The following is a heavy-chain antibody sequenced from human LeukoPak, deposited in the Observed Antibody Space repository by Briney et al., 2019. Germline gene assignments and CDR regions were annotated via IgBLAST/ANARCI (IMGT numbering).Heavy chain of an antibody. CDR2: INPNSGGT. Sequence: ASVKVSCKASGYTSTGYFMHWVRQAPGQGLEWMGWINPNSGGTNYAQKFQGRVTMTRDTSISTAYMELRRLRYDDTAVYYCATAVIVAVFGDAFDIWGQGTLVTVSS. V-gene: IGHV1-2*02. J-gene: IGHJ3*02. D-gene: IGHD6-13*01. CDR3: ATAVIVAVFGDAFDI. CDR1: GYTSTGYF.